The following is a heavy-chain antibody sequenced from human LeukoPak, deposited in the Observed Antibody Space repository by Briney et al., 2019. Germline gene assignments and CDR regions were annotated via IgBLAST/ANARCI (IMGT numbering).Heavy chain of an antibody. CDR2: INHSGST. V-gene: IGHV4-34*01. D-gene: IGHD3-22*01. Sequence: SETLSLTCAVYGGSFSGYYWSWIRQPPGKGLEWIGEINHSGSTNYNPSLKSRVTISVDTSKNQFSLKLSSVTAADTAVYYCARDYYDSSGYYQFDYWGQGTLVTVSS. CDR3: ARDYYDSSGYYQFDY. CDR1: GGSFSGYY. J-gene: IGHJ4*02.